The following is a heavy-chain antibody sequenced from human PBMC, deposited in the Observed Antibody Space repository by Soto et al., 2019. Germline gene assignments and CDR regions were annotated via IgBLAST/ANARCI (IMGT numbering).Heavy chain of an antibody. CDR1: GGSLSSYY. CDR2: VYFSGNT. Sequence: SETLSLTCTVSGGSLSSYYWTWIRQSPGKGLEWIGYVYFSGNTNYNPSLKSRVTISIDTSKNQFSLRLASVTAADTAFYFCGSVRPSGYVLSWGQGTLVTVS. V-gene: IGHV4-59*01. D-gene: IGHD6-25*01. J-gene: IGHJ5*02. CDR3: GSVRPSGYVLS.